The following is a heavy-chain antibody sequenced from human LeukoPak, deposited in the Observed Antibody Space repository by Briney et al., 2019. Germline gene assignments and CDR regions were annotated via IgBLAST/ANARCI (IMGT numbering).Heavy chain of an antibody. J-gene: IGHJ4*02. Sequence: GGSLRLSCTASGFTFGDYAMSWVRQPPGKGLEWVGFIRSKAYGGTTEYAASVKGRFTITRDDSKSIAYLKMNSLKTEDTAVYYCTRDSNFMMYYYDSSGTHGDYWGQGTLVTVSS. V-gene: IGHV3-49*04. CDR3: TRDSNFMMYYYDSSGTHGDY. CDR2: IRSKAYGGTT. D-gene: IGHD3-22*01. CDR1: GFTFGDYA.